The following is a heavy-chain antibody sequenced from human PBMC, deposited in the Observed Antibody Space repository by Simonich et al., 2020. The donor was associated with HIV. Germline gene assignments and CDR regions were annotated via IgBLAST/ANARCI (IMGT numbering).Heavy chain of an antibody. CDR1: GYTFTNYA. CDR3: ARLGVTPYYYYAMDV. V-gene: IGHV1-3*01. Sequence: QVQLVQSGAEVKKPGASVKVSCKTSGYTFTNYAMHWVRQAPGQRLEWMGWINAENGNTKNSTKFHGRVTITRDTSASTAYMELSSLRSEDTAVYYCARLGVTPYYYYAMDVWGQGTTVTVSS. CDR2: INAENGNT. J-gene: IGHJ6*02. D-gene: IGHD4-4*01.